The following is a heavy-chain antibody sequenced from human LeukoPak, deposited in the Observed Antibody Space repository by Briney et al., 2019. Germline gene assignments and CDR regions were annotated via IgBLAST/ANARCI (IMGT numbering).Heavy chain of an antibody. CDR1: GYTFTSYY. D-gene: IGHD3-22*01. J-gene: IGHJ4*02. CDR2: INPSGGST. Sequence: ASVKVSCKASGYTFTSYYMDWVRQAPGQGLEWMGIINPSGGSTSYAQKFQGRVTMTRDTSTSTVYMELSSLRSEDTAVYYCARELVVTGPWDYWGQGTLVTVSS. V-gene: IGHV1-46*01. CDR3: ARELVVTGPWDY.